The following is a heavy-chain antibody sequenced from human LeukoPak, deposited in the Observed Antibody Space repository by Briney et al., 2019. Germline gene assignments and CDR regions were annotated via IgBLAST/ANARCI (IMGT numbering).Heavy chain of an antibody. V-gene: IGHV1-8*01. CDR1: GYTFTSYD. CDR3: ARGAAVTYYYDSSGFDY. CDR2: MNPNSGNT. Sequence: ASVTVSCKASGYTFTSYDINWVRQAPGQGLEWMGWMNPNSGNTGYAQKFQGRVTMTRNTSISTAYMELSSLRSEDTAVYYCARGAAVTYYYDSSGFDYWGQGTLVTVSS. D-gene: IGHD3-22*01. J-gene: IGHJ4*02.